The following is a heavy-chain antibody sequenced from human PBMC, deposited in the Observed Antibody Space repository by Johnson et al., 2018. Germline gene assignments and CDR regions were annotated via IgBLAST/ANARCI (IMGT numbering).Heavy chain of an antibody. Sequence: VQLVESGGGLVKPGRSLRLSCIASKFTFGDYAMSWFRQAPGKGLEWVGFIRSKAYGGTTDYAASVKGRFTISRDDSKSIAYLQMNNLKTEDTAVYYCAKTPGAGTVDIDYWGQGTLVTVSS. CDR1: KFTFGDYA. J-gene: IGHJ4*02. D-gene: IGHD6-19*01. CDR3: AKTPGAGTVDIDY. CDR2: IRSKAYGGTT. V-gene: IGHV3-49*05.